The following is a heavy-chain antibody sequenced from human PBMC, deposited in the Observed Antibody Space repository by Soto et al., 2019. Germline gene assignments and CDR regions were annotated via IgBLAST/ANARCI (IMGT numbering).Heavy chain of an antibody. J-gene: IGHJ6*02. D-gene: IGHD3-10*01. CDR2: IYSDGSDK. CDR3: ARDRQWFGYSKDV. V-gene: IGHV3-33*01. Sequence: QVQLVESGGGAVQPGRSLRLSCAASGFTFSSHAMHWVRQAPGKGLEWVAVIYSDGSDKYYADFLKGRLTSSRDNSTNTLYLDMDSLGADDAAVSYCARDRQWFGYSKDVWGQGSTVTVSS. CDR1: GFTFSSHA.